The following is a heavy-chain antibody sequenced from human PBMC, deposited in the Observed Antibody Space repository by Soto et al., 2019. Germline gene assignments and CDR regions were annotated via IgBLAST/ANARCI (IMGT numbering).Heavy chain of an antibody. J-gene: IGHJ6*02. CDR1: GGTFSSYA. Sequence: GASVKVSCKASGGTFSSYAISWVRQAPGQGLEWMGWISAYNGNTNYAQKLQGRVTMTTDTSTSTAYMELRSLRSDDTAVYYCAREGQAPYYYYGMDVWGQGTAVTVSS. CDR2: ISAYNGNT. CDR3: AREGQAPYYYYGMDV. V-gene: IGHV1-18*01.